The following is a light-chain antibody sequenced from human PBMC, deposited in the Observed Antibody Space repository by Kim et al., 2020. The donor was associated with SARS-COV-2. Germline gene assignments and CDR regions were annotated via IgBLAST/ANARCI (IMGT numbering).Light chain of an antibody. CDR3: SSYTSSSTYVV. V-gene: IGLV2-14*03. CDR1: NNDVGRYNH. J-gene: IGLJ2*01. Sequence: QSALTQPASVSGSPGQPITISCTGTNNDVGRYNHVSWYQQHPGRAPKLILYDVKRWPSGISNRFSGSESGNTAYLTISALQAEDEADYYCSSYTSSSTYVVFGGGTQLTVL. CDR2: DVK.